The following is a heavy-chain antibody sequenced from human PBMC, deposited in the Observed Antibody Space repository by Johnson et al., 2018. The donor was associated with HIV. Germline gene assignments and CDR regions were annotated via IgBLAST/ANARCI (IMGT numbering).Heavy chain of an antibody. CDR3: ARGGLGDYVVAFDI. V-gene: IGHV3-20*04. D-gene: IGHD4-17*01. J-gene: IGHJ3*02. CDR1: GFTFDDYG. CDR2: INWNGGST. Sequence: MLLVESGGGVVRPGGSLRLSCAASGFTFDDYGMSWVRQAPGKGLEWVSDINWNGGSTGYADSVKGRFTISRDNSKNTLYLQMNSLRAEDTAVYYCARGGLGDYVVAFDIWGQGTMVTVSS.